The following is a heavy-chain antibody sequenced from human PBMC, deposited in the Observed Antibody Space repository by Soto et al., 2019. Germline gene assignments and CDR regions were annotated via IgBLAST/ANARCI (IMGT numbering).Heavy chain of an antibody. CDR2: FSLSGTT. CDR1: GASITGTSY. CDR3: AGGMTPPGAPAWYYFDS. Sequence: SETLSLTCTVSGASITGTSYWSWIRQPAGKGLEWIGRFSLSGTTNYNPSLRSRVTMSADVSKNQFSLRLTSVTAADTALYYCAGGMTPPGAPAWYYFDSWGQGTLVTVSS. V-gene: IGHV4-4*07. D-gene: IGHD2-8*02. J-gene: IGHJ4*02.